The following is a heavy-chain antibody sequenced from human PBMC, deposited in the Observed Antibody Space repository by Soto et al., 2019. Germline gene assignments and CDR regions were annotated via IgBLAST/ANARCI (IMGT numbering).Heavy chain of an antibody. CDR3: AKAGYCTNGVCYYFDY. D-gene: IGHD2-8*01. CDR2: ISYDGSNK. V-gene: IGHV3-30*18. J-gene: IGHJ4*02. CDR1: GFTFSSYG. Sequence: GGSLRLSCAASGFTFSSYGMHLVRQAPGKGLECVSVISYDGSNKYYADSVKGRFTISRDNSKNTLYLQMNSLRAEDTAVYYCAKAGYCTNGVCYYFDYWGQGTLVTVSS.